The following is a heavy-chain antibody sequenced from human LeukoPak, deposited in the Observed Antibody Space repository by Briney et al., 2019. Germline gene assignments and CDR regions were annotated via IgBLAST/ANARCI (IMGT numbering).Heavy chain of an antibody. V-gene: IGHV1-2*06. CDR1: GYTFTGYY. CDR2: INPDSGDT. Sequence: ASVNVSCKASGYTFTGYYIHWVRQAPGQGLEWMGRINPDSGDTNYAQKFQGRVSMTRDTSITTAYMELSRLRSDDTAVYYCARADSKDYWGQGTLVTVSS. J-gene: IGHJ4*02. CDR3: ARADSKDY. D-gene: IGHD3-22*01.